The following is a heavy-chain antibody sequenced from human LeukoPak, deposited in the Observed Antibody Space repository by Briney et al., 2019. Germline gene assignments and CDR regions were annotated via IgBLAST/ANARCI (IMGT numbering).Heavy chain of an antibody. CDR3: ARKRAGSRFDP. CDR1: GGSISSGGYS. D-gene: IGHD3-10*01. CDR2: IYYSGST. J-gene: IGHJ5*02. Sequence: SETLSLTCTVSGGSISSGGYSWSWIRQHPGKGLEWIGYIYYSGSTYYNPSLKSRVTISVDTSKNQFSLKLSSVTAADTAVYYCARKRAGSRFDPWGQGTLVTVSS. V-gene: IGHV4-31*03.